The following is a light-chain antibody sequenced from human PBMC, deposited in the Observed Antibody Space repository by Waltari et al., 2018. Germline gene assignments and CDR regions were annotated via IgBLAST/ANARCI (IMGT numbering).Light chain of an antibody. Sequence: QSALTQPPSASGSPGQSVTISCTETRSDIGGYNYFSWFQQHPDKAPKLMIYEVSKRPSGVPDRFSGSKSGNTASLTVSGLQAEDEADYYCSSYAGSKTLIFGGGTKLTVL. J-gene: IGLJ2*01. CDR3: SSYAGSKTLI. CDR2: EVS. V-gene: IGLV2-8*01. CDR1: RSDIGGYNY.